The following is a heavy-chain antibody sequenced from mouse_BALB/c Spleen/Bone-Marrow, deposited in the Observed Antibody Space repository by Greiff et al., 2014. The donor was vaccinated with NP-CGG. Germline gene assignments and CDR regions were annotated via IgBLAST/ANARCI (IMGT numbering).Heavy chain of an antibody. CDR1: GFSLTGYG. V-gene: IGHV2-6-7*01. J-gene: IGHJ4*01. CDR2: IWGDGST. Sequence: VNLVESGPGLVAPSQSLSITCTVSGFSLTGYGVNWVRQPPGKGLEWLGMIWGDGSTDYNSALKSRLSISKDNSKSQVFLKMXXXXTDDTARYYCAREPHYYAMDYWGQGTSVTVSS. CDR3: AREPHYYAMDY.